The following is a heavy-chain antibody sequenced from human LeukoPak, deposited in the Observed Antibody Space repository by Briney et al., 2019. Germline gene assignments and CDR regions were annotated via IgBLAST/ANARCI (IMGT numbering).Heavy chain of an antibody. J-gene: IGHJ4*02. Sequence: GGSLRLSCAASGFTFSSYSMNWVRQAPGKGLEWVSSISSGSSYIYYADSGKGRFTISRDNAKNSLYLQMNSLRAEDTAVYYCARDWDYGGLDYWGQGTLVTVSS. CDR3: ARDWDYGGLDY. CDR1: GFTFSSYS. D-gene: IGHD4-23*01. CDR2: ISSGSSYI. V-gene: IGHV3-21*01.